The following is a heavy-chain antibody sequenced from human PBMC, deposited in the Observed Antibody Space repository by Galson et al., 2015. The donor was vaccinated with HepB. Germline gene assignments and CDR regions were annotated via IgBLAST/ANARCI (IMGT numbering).Heavy chain of an antibody. CDR2: IIPIFGTA. Sequence: KVSCKASGGTFSNYAISWVRQAPGQGLEWMGGIIPIFGTANYAQKFQGRVTITADKSTSTAYMELSSLRSEDTAVYYCARGVWYSSLYYFDYWGQGTLVTVSS. J-gene: IGHJ4*02. CDR3: ARGVWYSSLYYFDY. D-gene: IGHD6-13*01. V-gene: IGHV1-69*06. CDR1: GGTFSNYA.